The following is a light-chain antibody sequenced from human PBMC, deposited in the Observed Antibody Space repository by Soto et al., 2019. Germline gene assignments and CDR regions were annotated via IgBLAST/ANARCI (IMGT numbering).Light chain of an antibody. CDR2: LGS. CDR1: QSLLHSNGYNY. CDR3: MQALQTPQYT. Sequence: DIVMTQSPLSLPVTPGEPASISCRSSQSLLHSNGYNYLDWYLQKPGQSPQLLISLGSNRASGVTDRFSGSGSGTDFTLKISRGEAEDVGVYYCMQALQTPQYTFGQGTKLEIK. V-gene: IGKV2-28*01. J-gene: IGKJ2*01.